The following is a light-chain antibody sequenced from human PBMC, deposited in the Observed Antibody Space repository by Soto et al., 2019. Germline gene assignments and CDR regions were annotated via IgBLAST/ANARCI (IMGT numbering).Light chain of an antibody. V-gene: IGLV2-14*01. CDR2: DVS. CDR3: SSYTSSSTPLV. CDR1: SSDVGGYNY. J-gene: IGLJ1*01. Sequence: QPVLTQPASVSVSPGQSITISCTGTSSDVGGYNYVSWYQQHPGKAPKLMIYDVSNRPSGVSNRFSGSKSGNTASLTISGLQAEDEADYYCSSYTSSSTPLVFGTGTKVTV.